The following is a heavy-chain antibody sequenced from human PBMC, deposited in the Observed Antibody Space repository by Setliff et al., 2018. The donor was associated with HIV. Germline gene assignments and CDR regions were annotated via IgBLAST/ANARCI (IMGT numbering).Heavy chain of an antibody. J-gene: IGHJ6*03. Sequence: SETLSLTCAVSGGSISSSNWWSWVRQPPGKGLEWIGYIYQTGSTNYSPSLQSRVTMSVETSKNQFSMKLSSVTAADTAVYYCARCMFSLRSRHIIYYMDVWGKGTTVTVSS. CDR2: IYQTGST. CDR3: ARCMFSLRSRHIIYYMDV. CDR1: GGSISSSNW. V-gene: IGHV4-4*02. D-gene: IGHD2-8*01.